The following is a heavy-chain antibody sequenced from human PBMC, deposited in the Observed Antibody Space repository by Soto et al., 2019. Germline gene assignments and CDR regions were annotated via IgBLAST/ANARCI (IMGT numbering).Heavy chain of an antibody. CDR2: IDHSGIT. J-gene: IGHJ5*01. V-gene: IGHV4-31*03. CDR3: ARDRPGIAVTGMKTYNWMDS. CDR1: DDSLSGLGYA. Sequence: QVQLQESGPGLVRPSQTLSLGCSVSDDSLSGLGYAWPWIRQQTGKGLEWLGNIDHSGITSYNPSLMCRVMISIDRSNAQFDIHLTSVPAADTAVYYCARDRPGIAVTGMKTYNWMDSWGQGTLVTVSS. D-gene: IGHD6-19*01.